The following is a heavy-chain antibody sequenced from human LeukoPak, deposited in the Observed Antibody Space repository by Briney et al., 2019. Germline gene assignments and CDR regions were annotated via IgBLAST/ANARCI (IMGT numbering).Heavy chain of an antibody. D-gene: IGHD4-17*01. Sequence: SETLSLTCAVYGGSFSGYYWSWIRQPPGKGLEWIGEINHSGSTNYNPSLKSRVTISVDTSKNQFSLKLSSVTAEDTAVYYCAKLNFPTSLYGEGFDYWGQGTLVTVSS. CDR3: AKLNFPTSLYGEGFDY. CDR2: INHSGST. V-gene: IGHV4-34*01. CDR1: GGSFSGYY. J-gene: IGHJ4*02.